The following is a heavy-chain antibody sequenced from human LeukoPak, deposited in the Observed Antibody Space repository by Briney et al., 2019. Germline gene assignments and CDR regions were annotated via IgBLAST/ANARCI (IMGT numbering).Heavy chain of an antibody. CDR3: AREVPPVAKYYFDY. CDR2: INSDGSST. Sequence: GGSLRLSCAASGFTFSSYWMHWVRQAPGKGLVWVSRINSDGSSTNYADSVKGRFTISRDNAKNTLYLQMNSLRAEDTAVYYCAREVPPVAKYYFDYWGQGTLVTVSS. J-gene: IGHJ4*02. CDR1: GFTFSSYW. D-gene: IGHD2-2*01. V-gene: IGHV3-74*01.